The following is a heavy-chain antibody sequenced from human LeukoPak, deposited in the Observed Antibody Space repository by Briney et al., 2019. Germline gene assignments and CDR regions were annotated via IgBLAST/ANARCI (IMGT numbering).Heavy chain of an antibody. J-gene: IGHJ6*03. D-gene: IGHD6-6*01. CDR2: IRYDGSNK. CDR1: GFTFSSYG. CDR3: AKDRYSSSQPGYYYYMDV. Sequence: GGSLRLSCAASGFTFSSYGMRWVRQAPGKGLEGVAFIRYDGSNKYYADSVKGRFTISRDNSKNTLYLQMNSLRAEDTAVYYCAKDRYSSSQPGYYYYMDVWGKGTTVTVSS. V-gene: IGHV3-30*02.